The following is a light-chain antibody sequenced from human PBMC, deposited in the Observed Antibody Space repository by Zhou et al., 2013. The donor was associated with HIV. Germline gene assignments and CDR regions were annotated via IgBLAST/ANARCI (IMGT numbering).Light chain of an antibody. V-gene: IGKV1-39*01. CDR1: QDIRKY. Sequence: DIQMTQSPSSLSASVGDRVTITCQASQDIRKYLNWYQQKPGKAPKLLIYAASTLQSGVPSRFSGSGSGTDFTLTISSLQPEDFATYYCQQSYTTPRTFGQGTKVEIK. J-gene: IGKJ1*01. CDR2: AAS. CDR3: QQSYTTPRT.